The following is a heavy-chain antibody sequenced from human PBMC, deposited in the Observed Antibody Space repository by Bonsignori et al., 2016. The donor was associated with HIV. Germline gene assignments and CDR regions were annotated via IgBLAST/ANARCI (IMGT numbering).Heavy chain of an antibody. Sequence: VRQAPGKGLEWVSAISGSGGSTYYADSVKGRFTISRDNSKNTLYLQMNSLRAEDTAVYYCAKEGWGGSLNWGQGTPVTVSS. D-gene: IGHD1-26*01. CDR3: AKEGWGGSLN. J-gene: IGHJ4*02. CDR2: ISGSGGST. V-gene: IGHV3-23*01.